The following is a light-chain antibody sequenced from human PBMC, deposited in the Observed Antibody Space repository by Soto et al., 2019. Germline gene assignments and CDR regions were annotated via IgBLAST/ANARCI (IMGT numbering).Light chain of an antibody. J-gene: IGKJ5*01. Sequence: EIVLTQSPGTLSLSPGERATLSCRASQSVSNNYLAWYQQKPGQGPRLLIYGASSRATGIPDRVSGSGSGTDFTLTISSLQPEDFATYYCQQANSFPITFGQGTRLEIK. CDR2: GAS. V-gene: IGKV3-20*01. CDR1: QSVSNNY. CDR3: QQANSFPIT.